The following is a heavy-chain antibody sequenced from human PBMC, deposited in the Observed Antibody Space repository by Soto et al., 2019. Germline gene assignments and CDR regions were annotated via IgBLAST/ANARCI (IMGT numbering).Heavy chain of an antibody. J-gene: IGHJ6*02. CDR3: AREFYPTDFRSRDYYYYGMDV. CDR2: ISYDGSNK. Sequence: GGSLRLSCAASGFTFSSYAMHWVRQAPGKGLEWVAVISYDGSNKYYADSVKGRFTISRDNSKNTLYLQMNSLRAEDTAVYYCAREFYPTDFRSRDYYYYGMDVWGQGTTVTVSS. CDR1: GFTFSSYA. D-gene: IGHD3-3*01. V-gene: IGHV3-30-3*01.